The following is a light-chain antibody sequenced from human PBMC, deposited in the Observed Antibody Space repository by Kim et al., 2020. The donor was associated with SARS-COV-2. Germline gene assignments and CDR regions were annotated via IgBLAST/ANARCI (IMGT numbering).Light chain of an antibody. CDR1: SGDVGSYNL. CDR3: CSYAGSSSWV. V-gene: IGLV2-23*01. J-gene: IGLJ3*02. CDR2: ESS. Sequence: GQAINISGPGTSGDVGSYNLVSWYQQQPGKAPKLMIYESSKRPSGVSNRFSGSKSGNTASLTSSGLQAEDEADYYCCSYAGSSSWVFGGGTQLTVL.